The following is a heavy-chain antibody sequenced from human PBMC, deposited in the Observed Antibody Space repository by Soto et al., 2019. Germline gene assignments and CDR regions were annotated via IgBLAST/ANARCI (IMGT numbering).Heavy chain of an antibody. D-gene: IGHD2-2*01. V-gene: IGHV4-4*07. J-gene: IGHJ5*02. Sequence: QVQLQESGPGLVKPSETLSLSCTVSGGSFSSYYCNWVRKSAGKGLEWIGRIYPTGSTTYNPSLKSRLTMSVDTSKNQSSLRLTSMTAADTDVYYCATGRSEIVPGAMDTWGQGTLVTVSS. CDR3: ATGRSEIVPGAMDT. CDR1: GGSFSSYY. CDR2: IYPTGST.